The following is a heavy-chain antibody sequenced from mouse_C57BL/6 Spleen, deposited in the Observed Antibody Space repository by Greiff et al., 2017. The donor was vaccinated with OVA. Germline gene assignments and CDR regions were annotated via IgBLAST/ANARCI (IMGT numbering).Heavy chain of an antibody. V-gene: IGHV1-55*01. CDR3: ARDRVVAPYFDY. Sequence: QVQLQQPGAELVKPGASVKMSCKASGYTFTSYWITWVKQRPGQGLEWIGDIYPGSGSTNYNEKFKSKATLTVDTSSSTAYMQLSSLTSEDSAVYDCARDRVVAPYFDYWGQGTTLTVSS. D-gene: IGHD1-1*01. J-gene: IGHJ2*01. CDR2: IYPGSGST. CDR1: GYTFTSYW.